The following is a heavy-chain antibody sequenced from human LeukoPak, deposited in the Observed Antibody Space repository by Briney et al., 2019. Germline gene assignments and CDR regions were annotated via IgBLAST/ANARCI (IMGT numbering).Heavy chain of an antibody. V-gene: IGHV3-30*02. CDR2: IRYDGSNK. Sequence: GGSLRLSCAASGFTFSSYGMHWVRQAPGKGLEWVAFIRYDGSNKYYADSVKGRFTISRDNSKNTLYLQMNSLRAEDTALYYCARDPTDYGDYSYYFDYWGQGTLVTVSS. J-gene: IGHJ4*02. CDR1: GFTFSSYG. D-gene: IGHD4-17*01. CDR3: ARDPTDYGDYSYYFDY.